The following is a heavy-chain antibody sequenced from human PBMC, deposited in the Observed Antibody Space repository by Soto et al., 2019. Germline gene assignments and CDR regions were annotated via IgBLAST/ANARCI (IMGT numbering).Heavy chain of an antibody. V-gene: IGHV3-23*01. J-gene: IGHJ3*02. CDR1: GFTFSSYA. CDR2: ISGSGGST. Sequence: GGSLRLSYAASGFTFSSYAMSWVRQAPGKGLEWVSAISGSGGSTYYADSVKGRFTISRDNSKNTLYLQMNSLRAEDTAVYYCARDSADIVATYDAFDIWGQGTMVTVSS. D-gene: IGHD5-12*01. CDR3: ARDSADIVATYDAFDI.